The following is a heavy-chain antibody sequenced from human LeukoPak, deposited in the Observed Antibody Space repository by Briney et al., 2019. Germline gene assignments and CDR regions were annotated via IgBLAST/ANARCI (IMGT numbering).Heavy chain of an antibody. CDR2: IYYSGST. CDR3: ARHAVEAASRWFDR. V-gene: IGHV4-39*01. CDR1: GDSMSSSHYC. Sequence: SETLSLTWTVSGDSMSSSHYCWGWIRQPPGKGLEWIGPIYYSGSTYYNPSLKSRVTMSVDTSQKQFSLKLSSVTAADTAVYDCARHAVEAASRWFDRWGQGTLVTVSS. D-gene: IGHD1-1*01. J-gene: IGHJ5*02.